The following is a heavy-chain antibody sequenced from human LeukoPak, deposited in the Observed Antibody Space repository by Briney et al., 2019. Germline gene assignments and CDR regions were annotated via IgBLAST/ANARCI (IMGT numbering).Heavy chain of an antibody. CDR2: INAGNGNT. CDR3: ARGPRYCSSTSCPPYY. D-gene: IGHD2-2*01. J-gene: IGHJ4*02. Sequence: ASVKVSCKASGYTFTSYAMHWVRQAPGQRLEWMGWINAGNGNTKYSQKFQGRVTITRDTSASTAYMELSSLRSEDTAVYYCARGPRYCSSTSCPPYYWGQGTLVTVSS. CDR1: GYTFTSYA. V-gene: IGHV1-3*01.